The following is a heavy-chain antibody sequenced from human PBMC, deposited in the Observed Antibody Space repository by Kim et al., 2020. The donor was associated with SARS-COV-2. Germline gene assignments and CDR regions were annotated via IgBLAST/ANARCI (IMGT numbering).Heavy chain of an antibody. CDR2: YSGGNT. V-gene: IGHV3-53*01. Sequence: YSGGNTYYSDPVMGRFTISRDNSKNTLYLQMNSRRADDTAVYYCVRDAGGYWGQGTLVTVSS. J-gene: IGHJ4*02. CDR3: VRDAGGY. D-gene: IGHD2-15*01.